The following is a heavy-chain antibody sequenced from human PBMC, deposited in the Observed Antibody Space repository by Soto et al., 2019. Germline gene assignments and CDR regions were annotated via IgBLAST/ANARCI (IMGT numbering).Heavy chain of an antibody. D-gene: IGHD6-19*01. CDR2: INAGNGNT. Sequence: GASVKVSCKASGYTCTSYAMHWVRQAPGQRLEWMGWINAGNGNTKYSQKFQGRVTITRDTSASTAYMELSSLRSEDTAVYYCARESQNSSGFYHFDYWGQGTLVTVSS. CDR1: GYTCTSYA. V-gene: IGHV1-3*01. J-gene: IGHJ4*02. CDR3: ARESQNSSGFYHFDY.